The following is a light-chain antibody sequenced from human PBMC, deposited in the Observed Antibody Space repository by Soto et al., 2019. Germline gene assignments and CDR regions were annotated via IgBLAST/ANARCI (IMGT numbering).Light chain of an antibody. CDR3: AAWDDSLSGRV. V-gene: IGLV1-47*01. CDR2: KNN. J-gene: IGLJ3*02. Sequence: QSVLTQPPSASGTPGQRVTISCSGSRSNIGTNYVYWYQQLPGTAPKLLIYKNNQRPSGVPDRFSGSESGTSASLAISGLRSEDEAEYYCAAWDDSLSGRVFGGGTKLTVL. CDR1: RSNIGTNY.